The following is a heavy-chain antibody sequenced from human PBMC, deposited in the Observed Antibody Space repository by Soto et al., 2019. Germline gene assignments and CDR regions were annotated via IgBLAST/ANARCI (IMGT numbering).Heavy chain of an antibody. Sequence: PSETLSLTCTVSGGSNSSGDYYWSWIRQPPGKGLEWIGYIYYSGSTYYNPSLKSRVTISVDTSKNQFSLKLSSVTAADTAVYYCARAMVVTQNWFDPWGQRTLVTVSS. J-gene: IGHJ5*02. D-gene: IGHD2-21*02. CDR2: IYYSGST. CDR1: GGSNSSGDYY. CDR3: ARAMVVTQNWFDP. V-gene: IGHV4-30-4*01.